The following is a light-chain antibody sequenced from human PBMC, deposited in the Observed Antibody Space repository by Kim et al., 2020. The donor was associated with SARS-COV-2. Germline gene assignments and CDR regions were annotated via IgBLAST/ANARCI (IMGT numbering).Light chain of an antibody. V-gene: IGKV3-20*01. CDR3: QQYGTSPWT. CDR2: GAS. Sequence: EILLGQSPGTLSLSPGNRATLSCRASQSIISSHLAWYQQKPGQAPSLVIYGASTRATGIPDRFSGSGSGTDFTLTISRLEPGDFAVYYCQQYGTSPWTFGQGTKVDIK. J-gene: IGKJ1*01. CDR1: QSIISSH.